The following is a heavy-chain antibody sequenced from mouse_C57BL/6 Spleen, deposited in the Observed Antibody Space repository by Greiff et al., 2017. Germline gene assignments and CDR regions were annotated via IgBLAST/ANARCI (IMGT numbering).Heavy chain of an antibody. D-gene: IGHD2-4*01. CDR1: GFNIKDYY. CDR3: ARNYDYDGGCWYFDV. V-gene: IGHV14-2*01. CDR2: IDPEDGET. J-gene: IGHJ1*03. Sequence: VHVKQSGAELVKPGASVKLSCTASGFNIKDYYMHWVKQRTEQGLEWIGRIDPEDGETKYAPKFQGKATITADTSSNTAYLQLSSLTSEDTAVYYCARNYDYDGGCWYFDVWGTGTTVTVSS.